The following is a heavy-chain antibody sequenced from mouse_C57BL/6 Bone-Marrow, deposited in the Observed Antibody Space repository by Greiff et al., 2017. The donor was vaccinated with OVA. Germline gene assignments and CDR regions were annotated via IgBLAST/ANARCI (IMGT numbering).Heavy chain of an antibody. CDR2: IYPGDGDT. Sequence: VQLQQSGPELVKPGASVKISCKASGYTFTDYYMNWVKQRHGKGLEWIGRIYPGDGDTNYNGKFKGKATLTADKSSSTAYMQLSSLTSEDSAVYFCARGGGLRRGFYYAMDYWGQGTSVTVSS. CDR1: GYTFTDYY. V-gene: IGHV1-82*01. J-gene: IGHJ4*01. D-gene: IGHD2-4*01. CDR3: ARGGGLRRGFYYAMDY.